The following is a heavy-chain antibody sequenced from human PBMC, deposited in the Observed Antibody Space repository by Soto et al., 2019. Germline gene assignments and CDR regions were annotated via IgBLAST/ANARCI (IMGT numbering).Heavy chain of an antibody. Sequence: ASVKVSCKASGYTFTSYAMHWVRQAPGQRLEWMGWINAGNGNTNYAHNFQGWVTMTRDTSISTAYMEVSRLRSDDTAVYYCARGISSWYVMGMDVWGQGTTVTVS. V-gene: IGHV1-3*01. CDR1: GYTFTSYA. CDR2: INAGNGNT. J-gene: IGHJ6*02. CDR3: ARGISSWYVMGMDV. D-gene: IGHD6-13*01.